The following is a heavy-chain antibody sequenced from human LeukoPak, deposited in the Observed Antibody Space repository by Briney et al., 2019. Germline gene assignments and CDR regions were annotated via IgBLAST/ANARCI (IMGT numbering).Heavy chain of an antibody. J-gene: IGHJ5*02. CDR1: GFNFSNYD. CDR3: AKGDTS. V-gene: IGHV3-30*02. Sequence: GGSLRLSCAACGFNFSNYDMHWVRQAPGKGLEWVAFIRYDGSDKYYADSVKGRFTISRDNSKNTLYLQMNSLRTEDTAVYYCAKGDTSWGQGTLVTVSS. D-gene: IGHD2-21*02. CDR2: IRYDGSDK.